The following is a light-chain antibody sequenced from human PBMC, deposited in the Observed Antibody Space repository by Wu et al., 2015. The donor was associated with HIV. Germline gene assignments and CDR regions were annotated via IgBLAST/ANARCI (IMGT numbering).Light chain of an antibody. CDR3: QQYNNYWT. CDR2: KAS. Sequence: DIQMTQSPSTLSASVGDRVTITCRASQNINIWLAWYQRKPGKAPRLLIYKASSLESGVPSRFSGSGSGTEFTLTINSLQPDDFATYYCQQYNNYWTFGQGTKVEIK. J-gene: IGKJ1*01. V-gene: IGKV1-5*03. CDR1: QNINIW.